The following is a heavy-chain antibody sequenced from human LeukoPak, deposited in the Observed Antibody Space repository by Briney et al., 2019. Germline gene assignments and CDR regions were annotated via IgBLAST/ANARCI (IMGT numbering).Heavy chain of an antibody. CDR1: GGSFSGYY. D-gene: IGHD3-22*01. CDR3: ARGVQKYYYDSSGYSDY. Sequence: TSETLSLTCAVYGGSFSGYYWSWIRQPPGKGREWIGEINHSGSTNYNPSLKSRVTISVDTSKNQFSLKLISVAAADTAVYYCARGVQKYYYDSSGYSDYWGQGTLVTVSS. CDR2: INHSGST. V-gene: IGHV4-34*01. J-gene: IGHJ4*02.